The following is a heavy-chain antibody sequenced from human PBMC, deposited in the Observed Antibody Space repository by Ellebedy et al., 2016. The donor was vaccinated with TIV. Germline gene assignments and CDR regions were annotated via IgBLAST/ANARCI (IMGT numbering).Heavy chain of an antibody. Sequence: GGSLRLSCAASRFTFSSYWMSWVRQAPGQGLEWVANINQDGSEKKYVDSVKGRFTISRDNAKNSLYLQMDSLRAEDTAVYYCATDGSYGDYLSPTHAFVIWGQGTMVTVSS. D-gene: IGHD4-17*01. V-gene: IGHV3-7*01. CDR1: RFTFSSYW. CDR3: ATDGSYGDYLSPTHAFVI. J-gene: IGHJ3*02. CDR2: INQDGSEK.